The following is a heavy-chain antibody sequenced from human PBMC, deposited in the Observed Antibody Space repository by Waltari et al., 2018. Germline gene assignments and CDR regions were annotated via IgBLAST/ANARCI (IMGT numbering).Heavy chain of an antibody. V-gene: IGHV3-53*01. D-gene: IGHD6-19*01. CDR1: GFTVSSNY. CDR3: ARDTVHSSGWSYYYYGMDV. J-gene: IGHJ6*02. Sequence: EVQLVESGGGLIQPGGSLRLSCAASGFTVSSNYMSWVRKAPGKGLEWVSVIYSGGSTYYADSVKGLFTISRDNSKNTLYLQMNSLRAEDTAVYYCARDTVHSSGWSYYYYGMDVWGQGTTVTVSS. CDR2: IYSGGST.